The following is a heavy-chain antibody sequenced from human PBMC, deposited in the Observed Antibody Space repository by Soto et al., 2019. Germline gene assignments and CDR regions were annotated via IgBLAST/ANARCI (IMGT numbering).Heavy chain of an antibody. J-gene: IGHJ6*03. Sequence: ASVKVSCKVSGYTLTELSMHWLLQAPGKGLEWMGGFDPEDGETIYAQKFQGRVTMTEDTSTDTAYMELSSLRSEDTAVYYCATVEVEPKIEDRDYYYYMDVWGKGTTVTVSS. V-gene: IGHV1-24*01. D-gene: IGHD3-22*01. CDR3: ATVEVEPKIEDRDYYYYMDV. CDR1: GYTLTELS. CDR2: FDPEDGET.